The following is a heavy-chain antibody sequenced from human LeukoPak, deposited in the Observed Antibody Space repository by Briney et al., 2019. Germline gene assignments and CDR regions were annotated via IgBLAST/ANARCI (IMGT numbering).Heavy chain of an antibody. D-gene: IGHD6-19*01. CDR1: GFTFSSYW. CDR3: ASAAGPFDN. V-gene: IGHV3-33*08. Sequence: PGGSLRLSCAASGFTFSSYWVSWVRQAPGKGLEWVAVIWFDGSIKYYADSVKGRFTISRDNSKNTLYLQMNSLRAEDTALYYCASAAGPFDNWGQGTLVTVSS. CDR2: IWFDGSIK. J-gene: IGHJ4*02.